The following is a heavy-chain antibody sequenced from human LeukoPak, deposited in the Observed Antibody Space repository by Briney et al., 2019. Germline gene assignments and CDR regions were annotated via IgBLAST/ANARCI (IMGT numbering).Heavy chain of an antibody. V-gene: IGHV3-7*01. Sequence: GGSLRLSCAASGFTLSGFWMSWVRQAPGKGLEWVANIKQGGGENYYVDSVKGRFIISRDNARNSLYLQMNSLRAEDTAMYYCTREDYGVDSWGQGTLVTVAS. CDR2: IKQGGGEN. CDR3: TREDYGVDS. CDR1: GFTLSGFW. J-gene: IGHJ4*02. D-gene: IGHD3-16*01.